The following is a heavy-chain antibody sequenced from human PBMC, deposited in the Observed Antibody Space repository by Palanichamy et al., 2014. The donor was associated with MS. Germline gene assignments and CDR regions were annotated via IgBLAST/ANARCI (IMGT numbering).Heavy chain of an antibody. CDR2: INHSGTT. V-gene: IGHV4-31*03. Sequence: VQLQESGPGLVKPSQTLSLTCTVSGGSINSGGYVLELDPPAPRKGLEWIGYINHSGTTYYSPSLNSRVSISVDTSKNQFSLKLSSVTAADTAVYYCARSDSSGYYYYFDYWGQGTLVTVSS. J-gene: IGHJ4*02. CDR3: ARSDSSGYYYYFDY. CDR1: GGSINSGGYV. D-gene: IGHD3-22*01.